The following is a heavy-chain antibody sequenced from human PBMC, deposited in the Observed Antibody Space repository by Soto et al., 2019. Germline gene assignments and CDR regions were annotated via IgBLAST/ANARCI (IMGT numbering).Heavy chain of an antibody. CDR1: GGSISSGGYY. CDR2: IYYSGST. Sequence: PSETLSLTCTVSGGSISSGGYYWSWIRQHPGKGLEWIGYIYYSGSTYYNPSLKSRVTLAVDTSKNQFFMKLSSVTAADTAVYYCARETQIEVDLNDYGDYGPMTTALNWFDPWGQGTLVTVSS. D-gene: IGHD4-17*01. J-gene: IGHJ5*02. CDR3: ARETQIEVDLNDYGDYGPMTTALNWFDP. V-gene: IGHV4-31*03.